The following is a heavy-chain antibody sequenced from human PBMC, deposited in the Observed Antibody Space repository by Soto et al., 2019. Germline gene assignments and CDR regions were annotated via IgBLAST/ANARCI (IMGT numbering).Heavy chain of an antibody. Sequence: PGGSLRLSCAASGFTFSSYSMNWVRQAPGKGLEWVSSISSSSSYIYYADSVKGRFTISRDNAKNSLYLQMTSLRAEDTAVYYCARDLRYYYDRFPDYWAQATLVTVSS. CDR2: ISSSSSYI. J-gene: IGHJ4*02. V-gene: IGHV3-21*01. CDR3: ARDLRYYYDRFPDY. D-gene: IGHD3-22*01. CDR1: GFTFSSYS.